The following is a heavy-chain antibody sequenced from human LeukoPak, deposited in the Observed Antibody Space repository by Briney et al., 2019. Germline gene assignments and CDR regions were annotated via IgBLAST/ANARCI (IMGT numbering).Heavy chain of an antibody. J-gene: IGHJ4*02. CDR1: GYSFTSYW. V-gene: IGHV5-51*01. CDR3: ARTVVPAAMVGYYFDY. D-gene: IGHD2-2*01. Sequence: GESLKIFCKGSGYSFTSYWIGWVRQMPGKGLEWMGIIYPGDSDTRYSPSFQGQVTISADKSISTAYLQWSSLKASDTAMYYCARTVVPAAMVGYYFDYWGQGTLVTVSS. CDR2: IYPGDSDT.